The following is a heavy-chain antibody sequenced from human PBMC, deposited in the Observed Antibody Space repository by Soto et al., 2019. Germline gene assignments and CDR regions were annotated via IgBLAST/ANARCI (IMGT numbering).Heavy chain of an antibody. J-gene: IGHJ6*02. CDR1: GFTFRNYD. V-gene: IGHV3-13*05. Sequence: EVQLVESGGGLVQPGGSLRLSCEASGFTFRNYDMQWVRQGTGKGLEWVSGISAAGDPDYADSVEARFTISRENAQNAFFLQMNSLRVGDTAVYYCARTDRDFYGLDVWGQGTTVIVSS. CDR2: ISAAGDP. CDR3: ARTDRDFYGLDV.